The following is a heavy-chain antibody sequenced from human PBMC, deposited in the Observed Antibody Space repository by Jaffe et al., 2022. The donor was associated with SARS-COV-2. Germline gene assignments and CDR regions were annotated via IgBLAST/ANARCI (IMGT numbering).Heavy chain of an antibody. CDR3: ASVYGNTLFEY. CDR2: VFYSGSA. J-gene: IGHJ4*02. Sequence: QLQVQESGPGLVKPSETLSLTCTVSGGSISSSSYYWGWIRQPPGKGLEWIGSVFYSGSAYYNPSLNSRVTMSVDTSKNLFSLRLSSMTAADTAVYFCASVYGNTLFEYWGQGTLVTVSS. V-gene: IGHV4-39*01. D-gene: IGHD4-17*01. CDR1: GGSISSSSYY.